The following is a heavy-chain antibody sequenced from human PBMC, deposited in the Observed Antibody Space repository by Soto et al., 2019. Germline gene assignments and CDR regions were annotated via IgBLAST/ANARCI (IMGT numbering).Heavy chain of an antibody. CDR3: ARDPRRQWLVPGWFDP. J-gene: IGHJ5*02. Sequence: QVQLVQSGAEVKKPGASVKVSCKASGYTFTSYGISWVRQAPGQGLEWMGWISAYNGNTNYAQKLQGRVTMTXXTXTTXAYMELRSLRSDDTAVYYCARDPRRQWLVPGWFDPWGQGTLVTVSS. CDR2: ISAYNGNT. CDR1: GYTFTSYG. V-gene: IGHV1-18*01. D-gene: IGHD6-19*01.